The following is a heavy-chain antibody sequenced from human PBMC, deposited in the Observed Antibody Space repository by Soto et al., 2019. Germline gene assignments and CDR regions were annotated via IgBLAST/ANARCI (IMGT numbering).Heavy chain of an antibody. CDR1: GYTFTSYV. Sequence: ASVKVSCKASGYTFTSYVISWVRQAPGQGLEWMGWISAYNGNTNYAQKLQGRVTMTTDTSTSTAYMELRSLRSDDTAVYYCARVYKLVCTNGVCQYYYYYYMDVWGKGTTVTVSS. V-gene: IGHV1-18*01. CDR2: ISAYNGNT. D-gene: IGHD2-8*01. J-gene: IGHJ6*03. CDR3: ARVYKLVCTNGVCQYYYYYYMDV.